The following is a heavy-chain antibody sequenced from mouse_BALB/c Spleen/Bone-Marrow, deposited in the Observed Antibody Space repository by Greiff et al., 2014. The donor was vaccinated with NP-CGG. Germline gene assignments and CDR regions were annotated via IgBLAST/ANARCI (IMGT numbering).Heavy chain of an antibody. CDR1: GYTFTSYV. J-gene: IGHJ1*01. Sequence: VQLQQSGPELVKPGASVKMSCKASGYTFTSYVIHWGKQKPGQGLEWIGYINPYNDGTKYNEKFKGKATLTSDKSSSTAYMELSSLTSEDSAVYYCARGGYYGTSLYWYFDVWGAGTTVTVSS. CDR2: INPYNDGT. V-gene: IGHV1-14*01. D-gene: IGHD1-1*01. CDR3: ARGGYYGTSLYWYFDV.